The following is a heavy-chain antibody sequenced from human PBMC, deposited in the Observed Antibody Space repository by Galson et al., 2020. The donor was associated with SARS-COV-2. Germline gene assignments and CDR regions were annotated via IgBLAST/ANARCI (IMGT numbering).Heavy chain of an antibody. Sequence: AASGFTFSSYAMHWVRQAPGKGLEWVAVISYDGSNKYYADSVKGRFTISRDNSKNTLYLQMNSLRAEDTAVYYCASELVDAFDIWGQGTMVTVSS. CDR1: GFTFSSYA. CDR3: ASELVDAFDI. CDR2: ISYDGSNK. V-gene: IGHV3-30*04. D-gene: IGHD2-8*02. J-gene: IGHJ3*02.